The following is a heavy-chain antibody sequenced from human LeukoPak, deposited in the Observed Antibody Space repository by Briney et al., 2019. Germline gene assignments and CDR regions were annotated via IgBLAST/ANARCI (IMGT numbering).Heavy chain of an antibody. CDR2: ITNSDAHT. J-gene: IGHJ4*02. D-gene: IGHD3-22*01. CDR3: AKSFRYFDSSGYYHFDY. V-gene: IGHV3-23*01. CDR1: GFTFSSYA. Sequence: PGGSLRLSCAASGFTFSSYAMSWVRQAPGKGLEWVSCITNSDAHTHYADSVKGRFTISRDNSKSTLCLQMNSLRAEDTAVYYCAKSFRYFDSSGYYHFDYWGQGMLVTVSS.